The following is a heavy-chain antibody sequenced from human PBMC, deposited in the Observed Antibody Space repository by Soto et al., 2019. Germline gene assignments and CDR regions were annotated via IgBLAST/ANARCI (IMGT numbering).Heavy chain of an antibody. CDR1: GGSISSYY. Sequence: SETLSLTCTVSGGSISSYYWSWIRQPPGKGLEWIGYIYYSGSTNYNPSLKSRVTISVDTSKNQFSLKLSSVTAADTAVYYCARQVIRGSYFDYWGQGTLVTVSS. V-gene: IGHV4-59*01. CDR3: ARQVIRGSYFDY. J-gene: IGHJ4*02. CDR2: IYYSGST. D-gene: IGHD3-10*01.